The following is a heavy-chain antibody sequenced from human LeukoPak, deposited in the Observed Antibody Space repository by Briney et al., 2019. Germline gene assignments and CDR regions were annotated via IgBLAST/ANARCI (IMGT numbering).Heavy chain of an antibody. V-gene: IGHV3-30-3*01. CDR1: GFTFSNDW. D-gene: IGHD3-3*01. Sequence: GGSLRLSCAASGFTFSNDWMNWVRQAPGKGLEWVAVISYDGSNKYYADSVKGRFTISRDNSKNTLYLQMNSLRAEDTAVYYCARDKSGYYYGDYWGQGTLVTVSS. J-gene: IGHJ4*02. CDR3: ARDKSGYYYGDY. CDR2: ISYDGSNK.